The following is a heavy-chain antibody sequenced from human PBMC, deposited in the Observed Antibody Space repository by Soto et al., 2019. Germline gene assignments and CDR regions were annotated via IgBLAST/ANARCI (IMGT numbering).Heavy chain of an antibody. J-gene: IGHJ5*02. CDR2: IDWADDK. CDR3: ARIHGPSGNYDLDP. Sequence: GPTLVNPTQTLTLTCTFSGFSITTRAMCVSWIRQPPGKALEWLALIDWADDKYYSTSLKTRLTISKDTSKNQVVLTMTNVDPVDTATYYCARIHGPSGNYDLDPWGQGTLVTVSS. D-gene: IGHD5-12*01. CDR1: GFSITTRAMC. V-gene: IGHV2-70*13.